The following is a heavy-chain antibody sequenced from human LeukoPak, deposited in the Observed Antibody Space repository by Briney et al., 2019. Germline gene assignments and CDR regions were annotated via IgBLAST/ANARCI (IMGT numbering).Heavy chain of an antibody. CDR2: IYPGDSDT. J-gene: IGHJ4*02. CDR1: GYSFPTYW. D-gene: IGHD3-22*01. Sequence: GESLQISCKGSGYSFPTYWIGWVRQMPGKGLEWMGIIYPGDSDTRYSPSFQGQVTISADKSTNTAYLQWNSLKASDTAMYYCARHDSLTTTASNWGQGSLITVSS. CDR3: ARHDSLTTTASN. V-gene: IGHV5-51*01.